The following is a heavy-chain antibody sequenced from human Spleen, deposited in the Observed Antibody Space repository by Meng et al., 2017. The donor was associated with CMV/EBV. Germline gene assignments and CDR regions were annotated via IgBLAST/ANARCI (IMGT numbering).Heavy chain of an antibody. J-gene: IGHJ4*02. CDR3: AGGPYYYDSSGYYRRGSGIDY. CDR2: INHSGST. CDR1: GGSFSGYY. V-gene: IGHV4-34*01. D-gene: IGHD3-22*01. Sequence: QVELQQGGAGLLKPSETLSLTCAVYGGSFSGYYWSWIRQPPGKGLEWIGEINHSGSTNYNPSLKSRVTISVDTSKNQFSLKLSSVTAADTAVYYCAGGPYYYDSSGYYRRGSGIDYWGQGTLVTVSS.